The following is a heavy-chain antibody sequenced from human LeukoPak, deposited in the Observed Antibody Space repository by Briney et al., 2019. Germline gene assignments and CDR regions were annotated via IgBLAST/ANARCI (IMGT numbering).Heavy chain of an antibody. CDR3: AWGYDILTGVDAFDI. J-gene: IGHJ3*02. CDR1: GYTFTSYA. CDR2: INAGNGNT. D-gene: IGHD3-9*01. V-gene: IGHV1-3*01. Sequence: ASVKVSCKASGYTFTSYAMHWVRQAPGQRLEWMGWINAGNGNTKYSQKFQGRVTITRDTSASTAYMELSSLRSEDMAVYYCAWGYDILTGVDAFDIWGQGTMVTVSS.